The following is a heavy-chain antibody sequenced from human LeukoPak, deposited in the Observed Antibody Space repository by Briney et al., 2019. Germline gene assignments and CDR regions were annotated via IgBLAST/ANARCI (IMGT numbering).Heavy chain of an antibody. CDR1: GGSFRGYY. CDR3: ARGEYSYVDY. CDR2: INHSGST. Sequence: PSETLSLTCAVYGGSFRGYYWSWIPEPPGKGLEWIGEINHSGSTNYNPSLQSRVTISVDTAKNQFSLKLSSVTAADTAVYYCARGEYSYVDYWGQGTLVTVSS. V-gene: IGHV4-34*01. J-gene: IGHJ4*02. D-gene: IGHD5-18*01.